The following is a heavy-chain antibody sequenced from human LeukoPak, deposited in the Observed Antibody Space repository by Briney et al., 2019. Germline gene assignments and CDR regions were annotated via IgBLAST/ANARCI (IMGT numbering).Heavy chain of an antibody. D-gene: IGHD3-10*02. CDR2: ISGSGGST. CDR1: GFTLSSYA. V-gene: IGHV3-23*01. Sequence: GGSLRLSCAASGFTLSSYAMSWVRQAPGKGLEWVSAISGSGGSTYYADSVKGRFTISRDNSKNTLYLQMNSLRAEDTAVYYCVCSGVVTRRGWFDPWGQGTLVTVSS. CDR3: VCSGVVTRRGWFDP. J-gene: IGHJ5*02.